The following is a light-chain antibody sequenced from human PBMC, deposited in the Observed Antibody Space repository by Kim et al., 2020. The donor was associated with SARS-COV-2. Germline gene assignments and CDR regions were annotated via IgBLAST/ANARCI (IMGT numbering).Light chain of an antibody. CDR1: NIGSKS. CDR2: DDS. J-gene: IGLJ2*01. CDR3: QVWDSSSDHVV. V-gene: IGLV3-21*03. Sequence: SYELTQPPSVSVAPGKTARITCGGNNIGSKSVHWYQQKPGHAPLLVVYDDSDRPRGIAERFSGSNSGNTATVTISRVEAEDEADYYCQVWDSSSDHVVFGGGTQLTVL.